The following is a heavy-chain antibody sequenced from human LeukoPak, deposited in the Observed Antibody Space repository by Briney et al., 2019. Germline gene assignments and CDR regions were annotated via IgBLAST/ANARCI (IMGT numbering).Heavy chain of an antibody. V-gene: IGHV3-23*01. Sequence: GGSLRLSCAASGFTFSSYAMSWVRQAPGKGLEWVSAISGSGGSTYYADSVKGRSTISRDNPKNTLYLQMNSLRAEVTAVYYCAKGGTMVRGVTNYYYYGMDVWGQGTTVTVSS. CDR1: GFTFSSYA. CDR3: AKGGTMVRGVTNYYYYGMDV. J-gene: IGHJ6*02. CDR2: ISGSGGST. D-gene: IGHD3-10*01.